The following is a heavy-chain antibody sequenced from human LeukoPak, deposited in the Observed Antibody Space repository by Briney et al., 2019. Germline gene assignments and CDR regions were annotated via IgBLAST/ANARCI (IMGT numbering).Heavy chain of an antibody. CDR3: ARGHGDYVLDAFDI. CDR1: GYTFTSYG. V-gene: IGHV1-18*01. Sequence: ASVKVSCKASGYTFTSYGISWVRQAPGQGLGWMGWISAYNGNTNYAQKLQGRVTMTTDTSTSTAYMELRSLRSDDTAVYYCARGHGDYVLDAFDIWGQGTMVTVSS. D-gene: IGHD4-17*01. J-gene: IGHJ3*02. CDR2: ISAYNGNT.